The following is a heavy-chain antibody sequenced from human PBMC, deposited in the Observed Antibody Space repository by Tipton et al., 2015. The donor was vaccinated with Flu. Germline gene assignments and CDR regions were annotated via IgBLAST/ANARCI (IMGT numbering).Heavy chain of an antibody. J-gene: IGHJ6*02. CDR2: ITGSGVTT. CDR1: GFTFSSYA. CDR3: GTEQHFSPDFV. D-gene: IGHD6-13*01. Sequence: SLRLSCATSGFTFSSYAMSWVRQAPGKGLEWVSTITGSGVTTNYADSVKGRFTISRDNFKNTLYLQMNSLRADDTAVYYCGTEQHFSPDFVWGQGPTVTVSS. V-gene: IGHV3-23*01.